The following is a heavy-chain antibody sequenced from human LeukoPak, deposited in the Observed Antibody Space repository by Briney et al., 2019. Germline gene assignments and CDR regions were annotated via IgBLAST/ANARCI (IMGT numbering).Heavy chain of an antibody. J-gene: IGHJ4*02. CDR3: ARVGDPQTLDY. Sequence: ASVKVSCKASGGTFSSYAISWVRQAPGQGLEWMGGIIPIFGTANYAQKFQGRVTITTDESTSTAYMELSSLRSEDTAVHYCARVGDPQTLDYWGQGTLVTVSS. D-gene: IGHD4-23*01. CDR1: GGTFSSYA. CDR2: IIPIFGTA. V-gene: IGHV1-69*05.